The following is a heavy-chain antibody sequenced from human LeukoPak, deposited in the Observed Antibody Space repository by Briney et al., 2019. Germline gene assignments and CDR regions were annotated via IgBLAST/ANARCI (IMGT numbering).Heavy chain of an antibody. CDR3: AKSRGYSGYDPWYFDL. J-gene: IGHJ2*01. Sequence: PGGSLRLSCAASGFTFSSYGMSWVRQAPGKGLEWGSAISGSGGSTYYADSVKGRFTISRDNSKNTLYLQMNSLRAEDTAVYYCAKSRGYSGYDPWYFDLWGRGTLVTVSS. D-gene: IGHD5-12*01. CDR2: ISGSGGST. V-gene: IGHV3-23*01. CDR1: GFTFSSYG.